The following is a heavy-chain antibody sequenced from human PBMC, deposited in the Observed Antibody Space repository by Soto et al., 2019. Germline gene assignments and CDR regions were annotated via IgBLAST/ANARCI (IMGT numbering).Heavy chain of an antibody. CDR1: GDSFNDYY. V-gene: IGHV1-2*04. J-gene: IGHJ6*03. Sequence: QVQLVQSGAEVRKPGAAVTVSCRSSGDSFNDYYIHWVRQAPGQGFAWMGWINPNGGVTKYAQKFQGWVSMTRDTSIRTVYMQLSRLRSDDTAVYYCARASVDATATLGYYYFYMDVWGTGTTVTVSS. CDR2: INPNGGVT. D-gene: IGHD2-8*01. CDR3: ARASVDATATLGYYYFYMDV.